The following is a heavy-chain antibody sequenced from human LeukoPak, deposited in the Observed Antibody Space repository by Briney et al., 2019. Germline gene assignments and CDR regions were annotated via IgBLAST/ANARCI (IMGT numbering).Heavy chain of an antibody. CDR3: ARVGYSSGWSYFDY. J-gene: IGHJ4*02. V-gene: IGHV4-59*01. CDR1: GGSFSSYY. D-gene: IGHD6-19*01. Sequence: PSETLSLACAVYGGSFSSYYWSWIRQPPGKGLEWIGYIYYSGSTNYNPSLKSRVTISVDTSKNQFSLKLSSVTAADTAVYYCARVGYSSGWSYFDYWGQGTLVTVSS. CDR2: IYYSGST.